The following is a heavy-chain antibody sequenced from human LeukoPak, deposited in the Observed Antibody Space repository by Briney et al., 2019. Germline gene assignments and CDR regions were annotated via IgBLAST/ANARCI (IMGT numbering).Heavy chain of an antibody. Sequence: ASVKVSCEASGYTFTTYGISWVRQAPGQGLEWMGWISAYSGSTNYAQNLQGRVTMTTDTSTSTAYMELRSLRSDDTAVYYCARHYGGTFFDYWGQGTLVTVSS. CDR2: ISAYSGST. D-gene: IGHD4-23*01. CDR3: ARHYGGTFFDY. V-gene: IGHV1-18*01. CDR1: GYTFTTYG. J-gene: IGHJ4*02.